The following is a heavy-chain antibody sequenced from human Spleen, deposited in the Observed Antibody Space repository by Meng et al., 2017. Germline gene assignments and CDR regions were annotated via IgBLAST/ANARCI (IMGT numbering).Heavy chain of an antibody. Sequence: SVKVSCKASGGTFSNYVLSWVRQAPGQGLEWMGGIIPIFGTPNYAQEFQGRVSITADESRNIAYMALSSLRSEDTAVYYCARGGYAVGATNSDAFDVWGQGTMVTVSS. CDR1: GGTFSNYV. D-gene: IGHD1-26*01. CDR3: ARGGYAVGATNSDAFDV. J-gene: IGHJ3*01. V-gene: IGHV1-69*13. CDR2: IIPIFGTP.